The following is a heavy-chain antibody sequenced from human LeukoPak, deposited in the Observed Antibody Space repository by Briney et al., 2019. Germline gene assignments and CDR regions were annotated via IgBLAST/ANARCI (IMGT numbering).Heavy chain of an antibody. Sequence: GGSLRLSCAASGFTFSSYAMSWVRQAPGKGLEWVSAISGSGGSTYYADSVKGRFTISRDNSKNTLYLQMNSLRAEDTAVYYCAEDSSSWRFEGWFDPWGQGTLVTVSS. CDR3: AEDSSSWRFEGWFDP. D-gene: IGHD6-13*01. J-gene: IGHJ5*02. CDR1: GFTFSSYA. V-gene: IGHV3-23*01. CDR2: ISGSGGST.